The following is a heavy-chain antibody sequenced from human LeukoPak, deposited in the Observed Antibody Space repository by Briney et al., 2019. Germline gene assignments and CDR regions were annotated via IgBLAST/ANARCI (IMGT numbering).Heavy chain of an antibody. CDR1: EFSFSDYG. Sequence: GGSLRLSCAASEFSFSDYGMHWVRQAPGKGLEWVAFIRYDGSNKYYADSVKGRFTISRDNSKNTLYLQMNSLRAEDTAVYYCAKDYQYYDFWSGYYTVLFGYWGQGTLVTVSS. J-gene: IGHJ4*02. CDR3: AKDYQYYDFWSGYYTVLFGY. CDR2: IRYDGSNK. V-gene: IGHV3-30*02. D-gene: IGHD3-3*01.